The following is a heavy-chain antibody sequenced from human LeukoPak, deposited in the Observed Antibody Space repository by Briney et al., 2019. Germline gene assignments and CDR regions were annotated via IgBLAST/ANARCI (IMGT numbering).Heavy chain of an antibody. CDR3: AKGGYSYGYVDY. Sequence: QSGGSLRLSCGDSGFTFSNYWISWVRQGPGKGLEWLANINPDGSERYYVESMKGRFTISRDNAKNSVYLQMNSLRAEDTAVYYCAKGGYSYGYVDYWGQGTLVTVSS. CDR2: INPDGSER. V-gene: IGHV3-7*03. CDR1: GFTFSNYW. D-gene: IGHD5-18*01. J-gene: IGHJ4*02.